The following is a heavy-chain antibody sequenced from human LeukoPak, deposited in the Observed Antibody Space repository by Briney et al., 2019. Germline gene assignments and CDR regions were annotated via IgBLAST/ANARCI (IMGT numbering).Heavy chain of an antibody. CDR1: GYTFTGYY. CDR3: ARVGDYGLNNMEFDY. V-gene: IGHV1-2*02. J-gene: IGHJ4*02. CDR2: INPNSGGT. Sequence: GASVKVSCKASGYTFTGYYMHWVRQAPGQGLEWMGWINPNSGGTNYAQKFQGRVTMTRDTSISTAYMELSRLRSDDTAVYYCARVGDYGLNNMEFDYWGQGTLVTVSS. D-gene: IGHD4-17*01.